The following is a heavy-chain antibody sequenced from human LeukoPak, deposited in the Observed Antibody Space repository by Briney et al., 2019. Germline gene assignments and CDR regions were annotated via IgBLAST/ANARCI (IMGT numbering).Heavy chain of an antibody. Sequence: GGSLRLSCAASGFTFDDYAMHWVRQAPGKGLEWVSGISWNSGSIGYADSVKGRFTISRDNAKNSLYLQMNSLRAEDMALYYCAKDNGWDIVGAHFDYWGQGTLVTVSS. D-gene: IGHD1-26*01. V-gene: IGHV3-9*03. J-gene: IGHJ4*02. CDR2: ISWNSGSI. CDR3: AKDNGWDIVGAHFDY. CDR1: GFTFDDYA.